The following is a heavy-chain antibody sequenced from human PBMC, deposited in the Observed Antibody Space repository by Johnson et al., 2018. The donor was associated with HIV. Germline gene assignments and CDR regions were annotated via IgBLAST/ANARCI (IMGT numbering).Heavy chain of an antibody. V-gene: IGHV3-30*02. CDR3: AKVSGGGIVRWDI. CDR1: GFMFSSYG. CDR2: IRYDGSNK. J-gene: IGHJ3*02. Sequence: QVLLVESGGGVVQPGKSLRLSCVASGFMFSSYGMHWVRQAPGKGLEWVAFIRYDGSNKYYADSVKGRFTISRDNSKNTLYLQMNSLRAEDTAVYYCAKVSGGGIVRWDIWGQGTMVTVSS. D-gene: IGHD3-10*01.